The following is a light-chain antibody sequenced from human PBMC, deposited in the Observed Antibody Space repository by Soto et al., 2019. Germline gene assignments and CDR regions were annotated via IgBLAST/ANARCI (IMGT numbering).Light chain of an antibody. CDR3: QQYNSYSPNT. V-gene: IGKV1-5*01. Sequence: DIQMTQSPSTLSASVGDRVTITYRASQSISSWLAWYQQKPGKAPKLLIYDASSLESGVPSRFSGSGSGTEFTLTISSLQPDDFATYYCQQYNSYSPNTFGGGTKVEIK. CDR1: QSISSW. J-gene: IGKJ4*01. CDR2: DAS.